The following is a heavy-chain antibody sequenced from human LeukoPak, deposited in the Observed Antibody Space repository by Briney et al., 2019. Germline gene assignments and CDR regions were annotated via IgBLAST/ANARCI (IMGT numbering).Heavy chain of an antibody. CDR1: GFTFNSHG. CDR3: AKGGMVRVLFDI. CDR2: ISGSGGST. J-gene: IGHJ3*02. Sequence: GGSLRLSCAASGFTFNSHGMTWARQAPGKGLEWVSAISGSGGSTYYADSVKGRFTISRDNSKNTLYLQMNSLRAEDTAVYYCAKGGMVRVLFDIWGQGTMVTVSS. D-gene: IGHD3-10*01. V-gene: IGHV3-23*01.